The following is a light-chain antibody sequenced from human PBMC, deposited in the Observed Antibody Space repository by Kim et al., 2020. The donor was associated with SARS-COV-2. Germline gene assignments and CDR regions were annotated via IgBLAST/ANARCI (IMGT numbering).Light chain of an antibody. V-gene: IGLV1-40*01. CDR3: QSFDSSLSTYV. CDR1: SSNIGAVYD. CDR2: GNS. J-gene: IGLJ1*01. Sequence: QSVLTQPPSVSAAPGETVTISCTGSSSNIGAVYDVHWYQHLPGIAPKLLIFGNSNRPSGVPDRFSGSKSGTSASLAITGLQAEDEADYYCQSFDSSLSTYVFGSGTKVIVL.